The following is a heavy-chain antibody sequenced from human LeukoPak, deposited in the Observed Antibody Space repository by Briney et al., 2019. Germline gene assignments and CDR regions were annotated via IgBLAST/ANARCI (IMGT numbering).Heavy chain of an antibody. CDR3: ARQKYGSGSYYPAYNWFDP. D-gene: IGHD3-10*01. CDR1: GGSFSGYY. Sequence: SETLSLTCAVYGGSFSGYYWSWIRQPPGKGLEWIGEINHSGSTNYNPSLKSRVTISVDTSKNQFSLKLSSVTAADTAVYYCARQKYGSGSYYPAYNWFDPWGQGTLVTVSS. CDR2: INHSGST. J-gene: IGHJ5*02. V-gene: IGHV4-34*01.